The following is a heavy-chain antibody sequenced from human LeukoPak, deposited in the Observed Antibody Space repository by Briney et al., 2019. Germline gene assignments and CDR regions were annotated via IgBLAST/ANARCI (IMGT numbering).Heavy chain of an antibody. Sequence: GGSLRLSCAASGFTFSSYSMNWVRQAPGKGLEWVSYISSSSSTIYYADSVKGRFTISRDNAKNSLYLQMNSLRAEDTAVYYCARFKRGYSGYDLYYFDYWGQGTLVTVSS. CDR2: ISSSSSTI. D-gene: IGHD5-12*01. CDR3: ARFKRGYSGYDLYYFDY. V-gene: IGHV3-48*04. J-gene: IGHJ4*02. CDR1: GFTFSSYS.